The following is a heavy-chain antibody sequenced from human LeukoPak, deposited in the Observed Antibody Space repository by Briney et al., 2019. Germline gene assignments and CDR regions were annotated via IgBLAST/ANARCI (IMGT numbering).Heavy chain of an antibody. CDR3: ARDWGYCSGGSCYRGAFDI. CDR2: IYSGGST. Sequence: GGSLRLSCAASGFTVSSNYMSWVRQAPGKGLEWVSVIYSGGSTYYADSVKGRFTISRDNSKNTLYLQMNSLRAEDTAVYYCARDWGYCSGGSCYRGAFDIWGQGTMVTVSS. V-gene: IGHV3-53*01. CDR1: GFTVSSNY. J-gene: IGHJ3*02. D-gene: IGHD2-15*01.